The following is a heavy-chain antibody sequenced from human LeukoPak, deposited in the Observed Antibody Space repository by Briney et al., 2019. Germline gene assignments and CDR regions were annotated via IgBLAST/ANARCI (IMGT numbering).Heavy chain of an antibody. CDR1: GFTFSSYW. V-gene: IGHV3-74*01. D-gene: IGHD2-8*01. J-gene: IGHJ3*02. CDR2: IKYDGSST. Sequence: GGSLRLCCAASGFTFSSYWMYWVRQAPGKGLVWVARIKYDGSSTSYADSVKGRFTISRDNAKNTLYLQMNSLRAEDTAMYYCTNLYAGAFDIWGQGTMVTVSS. CDR3: TNLYAGAFDI.